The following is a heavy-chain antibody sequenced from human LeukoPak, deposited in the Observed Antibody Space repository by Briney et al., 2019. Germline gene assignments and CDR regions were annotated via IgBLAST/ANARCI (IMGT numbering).Heavy chain of an antibody. CDR3: AKERAYGSGSYGFDY. Sequence: GGSLRLSCAASGFTSSSYGMHWVRQAPGKGLEWVAFIRYDGSDKYYGDSVKGRFTISRDKSKNTLYLQMNSLRVEDTAVYYCAKERAYGSGSYGFDYWGQGTLVTVSS. CDR2: IRYDGSDK. D-gene: IGHD3-10*01. CDR1: GFTSSSYG. V-gene: IGHV3-30*02. J-gene: IGHJ4*02.